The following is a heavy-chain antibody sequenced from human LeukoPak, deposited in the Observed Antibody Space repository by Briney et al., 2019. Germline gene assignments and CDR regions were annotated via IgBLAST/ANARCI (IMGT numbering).Heavy chain of an antibody. CDR3: AGGRVREWFLYGHQIYYGMDV. J-gene: IGHJ6*02. V-gene: IGHV5-51*01. D-gene: IGHD3-3*01. CDR2: IYPGDSDT. Sequence: GESLKISCKGSGYSLTSYWIGWVRQMPGKGLEWMGIIYPGDSDTRYSPSFQGQVTISADKSISTAYLQWSSLKASDTAMYYCAGGRVREWFLYGHQIYYGMDVWGQGTTVTVSS. CDR1: GYSLTSYW.